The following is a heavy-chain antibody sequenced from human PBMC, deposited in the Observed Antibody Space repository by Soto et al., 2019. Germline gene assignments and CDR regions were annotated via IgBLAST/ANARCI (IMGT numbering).Heavy chain of an antibody. J-gene: IGHJ6*02. CDR1: GFTFSDYY. CDR2: ISSSSSYT. V-gene: IGHV3-11*06. Sequence: QVQLVESGGGLVKPGGSLRLSCAASGFTFSDYYMSWIRQAPGKGLEWVSYISSSSSYTNYADSVKGRFTISRDNAKNSLYLQMNSLRAEDTAVYYCAVDLSYSSSSPHVWGQGTTVTVSS. D-gene: IGHD6-6*01. CDR3: AVDLSYSSSSPHV.